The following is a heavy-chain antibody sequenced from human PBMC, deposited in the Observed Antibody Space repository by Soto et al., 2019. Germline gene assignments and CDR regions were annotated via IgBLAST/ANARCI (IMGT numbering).Heavy chain of an antibody. J-gene: IGHJ6*02. D-gene: IGHD2-21*02. Sequence: PSETLSLTCAVSDGSISSNIWWSWVRQPPGKGLEWSGEVYDSGSTNYNPPLKSRVTVSVDKSKNQFSLNLTSVTAADTAVYYCARDLWGYCGTDCYPLDVWGQGTTVTVSS. CDR1: DGSISSNIW. CDR2: VYDSGST. V-gene: IGHV4-4*02. CDR3: ARDLWGYCGTDCYPLDV.